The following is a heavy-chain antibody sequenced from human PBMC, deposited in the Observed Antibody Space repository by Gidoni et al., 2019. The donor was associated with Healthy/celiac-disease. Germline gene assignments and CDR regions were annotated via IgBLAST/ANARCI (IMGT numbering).Heavy chain of an antibody. CDR3: AKDGLEQWLAIEDYYYYYYMDV. Sequence: EVQLLESGGGLLQPGGSLRLSCAASGVTFSSYALSWVRQAPGRGLEWVAAISGSGGSTYYADSVKGRFSISRDNSKNTLYLQMNSLRAEDTAVYYCAKDGLEQWLAIEDYYYYYYMDVWGKGTTVTVSS. CDR1: GVTFSSYA. CDR2: ISGSGGST. V-gene: IGHV3-23*01. D-gene: IGHD6-19*01. J-gene: IGHJ6*03.